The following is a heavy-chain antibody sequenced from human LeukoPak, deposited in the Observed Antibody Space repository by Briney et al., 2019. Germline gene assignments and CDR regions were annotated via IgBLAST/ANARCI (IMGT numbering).Heavy chain of an antibody. CDR3: AREIVGATLGNFDY. Sequence: TGGSLRLSCAASGFTFSSYAMHWVRQAPGKGLVWVAVISYDGSNKYYADSVKGRFTISRDNAKNSLYLQMNSLRAEDTAVYYCAREIVGATLGNFDYWGQGTLVTVSS. D-gene: IGHD1-26*01. CDR1: GFTFSSYA. CDR2: ISYDGSNK. J-gene: IGHJ4*02. V-gene: IGHV3-30-3*01.